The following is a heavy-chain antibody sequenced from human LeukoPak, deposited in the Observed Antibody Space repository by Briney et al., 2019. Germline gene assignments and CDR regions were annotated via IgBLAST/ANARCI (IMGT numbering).Heavy chain of an antibody. V-gene: IGHV3-21*01. D-gene: IGHD3-3*01. Sequence: GGSLRLSCAASGFTFSSYSMNWVRQAPGKGLEWVSSISSSSSYMYYADSVRGRFTISRDNAKNSLYLQMNSLRAEDTAVYYCARDLGVVRPSYMDVWGKGTTVTVSS. CDR3: ARDLGVVRPSYMDV. J-gene: IGHJ6*03. CDR1: GFTFSSYS. CDR2: ISSSSSYM.